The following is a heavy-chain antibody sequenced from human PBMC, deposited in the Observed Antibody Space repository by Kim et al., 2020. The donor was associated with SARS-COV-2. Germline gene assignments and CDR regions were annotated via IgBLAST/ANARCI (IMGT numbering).Heavy chain of an antibody. Sequence: SETLSLTCAVYGGSFSGYYWSWIRQPPGKGLEWIGEINHSGSTNYNPSSKSRVTISVDTSKNQFSLKLSAGTAADTAGNYCARGLYKWNTGGAFVIWGEG. CDR1: GGSFSGYY. CDR3: ARGLYKWNTGGAFVI. CDR2: INHSGST. V-gene: IGHV4-34*01. D-gene: IGHD1-20*01. J-gene: IGHJ3*02.